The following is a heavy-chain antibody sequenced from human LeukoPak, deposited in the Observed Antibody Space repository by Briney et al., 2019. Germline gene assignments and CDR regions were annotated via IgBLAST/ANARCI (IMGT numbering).Heavy chain of an antibody. D-gene: IGHD2-15*01. CDR1: GFTFSSYA. Sequence: GGSLRLSCAASGFTFSSYAMSWVRQAPGKGLEWVSAISGSGGSTYYADSVKGRFTISRDNSKNTLYLQMNSLRAEDTAVYYCARDTIERGYCSGGSCPNVYYYYYGMDVWGQGTTVTVSS. CDR2: ISGSGGST. CDR3: ARDTIERGYCSGGSCPNVYYYYYGMDV. V-gene: IGHV3-23*01. J-gene: IGHJ6*02.